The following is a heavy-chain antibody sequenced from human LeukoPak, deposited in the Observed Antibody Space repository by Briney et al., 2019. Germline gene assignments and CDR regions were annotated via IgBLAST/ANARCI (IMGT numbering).Heavy chain of an antibody. CDR3: ARQGYSYGFLY. CDR1: GYSFNTYW. J-gene: IGHJ4*02. Sequence: GESLKISCKGSGYSFNTYWIGWVRQMPGKGLEWMGIIYPGDSDTKYSPSFQGQVTISADKSISTAYLQWSSLKASDTAMYYCARQGYSYGFLYWGQGTLVTVSS. CDR2: IYPGDSDT. D-gene: IGHD5-18*01. V-gene: IGHV5-51*01.